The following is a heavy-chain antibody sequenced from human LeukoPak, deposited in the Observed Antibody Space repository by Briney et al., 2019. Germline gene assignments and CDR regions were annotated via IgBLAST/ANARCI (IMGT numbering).Heavy chain of an antibody. J-gene: IGHJ3*02. V-gene: IGHV4-59*01. CDR3: ARHSGSYLGHAFDI. CDR1: GGSISSYY. Sequence: PSETLSLTCTVSGGSISSYYWSWIRQPPGKGLEWIGYIYYSGSTNYNPSLKSRVTISVGTSKNQFSLKLSSVTAADTAVYYCARHSGSYLGHAFDIWGQGTMVTVSS. D-gene: IGHD1-26*01. CDR2: IYYSGST.